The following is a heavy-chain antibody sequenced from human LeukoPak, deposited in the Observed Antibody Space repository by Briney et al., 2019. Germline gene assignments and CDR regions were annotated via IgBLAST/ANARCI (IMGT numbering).Heavy chain of an antibody. V-gene: IGHV3-30-3*01. J-gene: IGHJ4*02. Sequence: GGSLRLSCAASGFIFSSYATHWVRQAPGKGLEWVAVISYDGSNKYYADSVKGRFTISRDNSKDTLYLQMNSLRAEDTAVYYCARDPSYSGSYRFDYWGQGTLVTASS. CDR2: ISYDGSNK. CDR3: ARDPSYSGSYRFDY. D-gene: IGHD1-26*01. CDR1: GFIFSSYA.